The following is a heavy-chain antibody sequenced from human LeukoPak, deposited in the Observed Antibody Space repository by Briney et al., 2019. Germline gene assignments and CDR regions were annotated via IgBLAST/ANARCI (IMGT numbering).Heavy chain of an antibody. CDR3: ARAAPSITIFGVVTNAFDI. D-gene: IGHD3-3*01. J-gene: IGHJ3*02. CDR1: GYSISSGYY. CDR2: IYHSGST. V-gene: IGHV4-38-2*02. Sequence: SETLSLTCTVSGYSISSGYYWGWIRQPPGKGLEWIGSIYHSGSTYYNPSLKSRVTISVDRSKNQFSLKLSSVTAADTAVYYCARAAPSITIFGVVTNAFDIWGQGTMVTVSS.